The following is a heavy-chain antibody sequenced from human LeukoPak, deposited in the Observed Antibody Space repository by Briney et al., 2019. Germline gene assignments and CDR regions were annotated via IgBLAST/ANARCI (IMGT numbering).Heavy chain of an antibody. CDR1: GGSISSYY. CDR3: ARFGGSGSYGHFDY. Sequence: SETLSLTCTVSGGSISSYYWSWIRQPAGKGLEWIGRIYTSGSTNYNPSLKSRVTMSVDTSKNQFSLKLSSVTAADTAVYYCARFGGSGSYGHFDYWGQGTLVTVSS. D-gene: IGHD3-10*01. V-gene: IGHV4-4*07. J-gene: IGHJ4*02. CDR2: IYTSGST.